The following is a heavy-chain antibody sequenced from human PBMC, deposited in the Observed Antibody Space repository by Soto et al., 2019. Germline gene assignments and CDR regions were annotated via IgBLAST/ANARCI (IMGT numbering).Heavy chain of an antibody. D-gene: IGHD6-25*01. CDR2: ISYDGSNK. J-gene: IGHJ4*02. V-gene: IGHV3-30-3*01. CDR1: GFTFSSYA. CDR3: ARDRGYKAFDY. Sequence: GSLRLSCAASGFTFSSYAMHWVRQAPGKGLEWVAVISYDGSNKYYADSVKGRFTISRDNSKNTLYLQMNSLRAEDTAVYYCARDRGYKAFDYWGQGTLVTVSS.